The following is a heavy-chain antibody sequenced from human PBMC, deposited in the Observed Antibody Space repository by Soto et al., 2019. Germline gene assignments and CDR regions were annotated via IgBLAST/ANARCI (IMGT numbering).Heavy chain of an antibody. CDR2: IYYSGST. Sequence: SETLSLTCTVYGGSISSSSYYWGWIRQPPGKGLEWIGSIYYSGSTYYNPSLKSRVTISVEPSKNKFSLKLSSVTAADTAVYYCARLRQLVTPSAYYYYCGMDVWGQGTTVTVSS. D-gene: IGHD6-6*01. CDR1: GGSISSSSYY. J-gene: IGHJ6*02. CDR3: ARLRQLVTPSAYYYYCGMDV. V-gene: IGHV4-39*01.